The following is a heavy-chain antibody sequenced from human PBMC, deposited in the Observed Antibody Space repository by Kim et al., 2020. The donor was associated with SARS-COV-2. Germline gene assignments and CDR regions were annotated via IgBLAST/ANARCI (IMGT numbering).Heavy chain of an antibody. J-gene: IGHJ5*02. Sequence: NTGYAQKFQGRVTMTRTTSISTAYMGLSSLRAEDTAVYYCARGLMWFDPWGQGTLVTVSS. CDR2: NT. V-gene: IGHV1-8*01. D-gene: IGHD2-8*01. CDR3: ARGLMWFDP.